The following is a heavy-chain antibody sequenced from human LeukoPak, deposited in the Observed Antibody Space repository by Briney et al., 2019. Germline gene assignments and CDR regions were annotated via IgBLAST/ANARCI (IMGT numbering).Heavy chain of an antibody. CDR1: GGSISSYY. D-gene: IGHD3-10*01. Sequence: SETLSLTCTVSGGSISSYYWSWIRQPPGKGLEWIGYIYYSGSTNYNPSLKSRVTISVDTSKNQFSLKLSSVTAADTAVYYCARDGGGFGELRPFDYWGQGTLVTVSS. J-gene: IGHJ4*02. CDR3: ARDGGGFGELRPFDY. CDR2: IYYSGST. V-gene: IGHV4-59*01.